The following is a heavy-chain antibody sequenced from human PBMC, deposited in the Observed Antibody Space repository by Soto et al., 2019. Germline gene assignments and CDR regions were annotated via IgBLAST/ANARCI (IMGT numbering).Heavy chain of an antibody. CDR2: IYYSGST. V-gene: IGHV4-39*01. CDR3: ARHADIVASDY. J-gene: IGHJ4*02. D-gene: IGHD5-12*01. CDR1: GGSISSSSYY. Sequence: SETLSLTCTVSGGSISSSSYYWGWIRQPPGKGLEWIGSIYYSGSTYHNPSLKSRVTISVDTSKNQFSLKLSSVTAADTAVYYCARHADIVASDYWGQGTLVTVSS.